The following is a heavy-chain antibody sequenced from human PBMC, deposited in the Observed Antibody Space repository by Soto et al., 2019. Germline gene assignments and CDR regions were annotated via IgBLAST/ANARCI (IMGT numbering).Heavy chain of an antibody. CDR1: GFTFSNYE. Sequence: VQLEESGGGLVQPEGSLRLSCAASGFTFSNYEMNWVRQAPGKGLEWVSYISSSGSTIYYADSVKGRFTISRDNAKNSLYLQMNSLRAEDTAVYYCARDGTTVYYYYGMDVWGQGTTVTVSS. V-gene: IGHV3-48*03. CDR2: ISSSGSTI. J-gene: IGHJ6*02. D-gene: IGHD1-26*01. CDR3: ARDGTTVYYYYGMDV.